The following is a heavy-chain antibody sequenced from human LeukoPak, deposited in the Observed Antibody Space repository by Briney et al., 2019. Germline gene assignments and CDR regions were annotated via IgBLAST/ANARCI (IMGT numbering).Heavy chain of an antibody. V-gene: IGHV4-34*01. CDR1: GGSISNYY. CDR3: ARRGRRGYSLDA. D-gene: IGHD5-18*01. CDR2: INHSGST. J-gene: IGHJ6*04. Sequence: SETLSLTCIVSGGSISNYYWSWIRQPAGKGLEWIGEINHSGSTNYNPSLKSRVTISVDTSKNQFSLKLSSVTAADTAVYYCARRGRRGYSLDAWGKGTTVTVSS.